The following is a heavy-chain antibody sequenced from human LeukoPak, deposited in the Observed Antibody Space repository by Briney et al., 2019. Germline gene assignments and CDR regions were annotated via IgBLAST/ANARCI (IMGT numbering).Heavy chain of an antibody. J-gene: IGHJ4*02. CDR1: GFTFSSYS. D-gene: IGHD2-15*01. CDR2: VSGSGGGT. Sequence: GGSLRLSCAASGFTFSSYSMTWVRQAPGKGLEWVSGVSGSGGGTYYTDSVKGRFTISRDNSKNTLFLQMNSLRVEDTAVYYCANLRGRGAYACSGASCYSYWGQGTLVTVSP. V-gene: IGHV3-23*01. CDR3: ANLRGRGAYACSGASCYSY.